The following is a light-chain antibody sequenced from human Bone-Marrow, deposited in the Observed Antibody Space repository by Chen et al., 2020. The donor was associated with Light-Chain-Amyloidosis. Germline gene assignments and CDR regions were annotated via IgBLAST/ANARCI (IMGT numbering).Light chain of an antibody. V-gene: IGKV1-39*01. J-gene: IGKJ4*01. Sequence: DIQMTQSPSSLAASVGDRVTISCRASQGISRYLNWYQQKPGDAPKLLIYAIFNLQSGVPSRFSGSGSGTDFTLTISSLQPEDFATYFCEQSYSTPTFGGGTKVEIK. CDR3: EQSYSTPT. CDR2: AIF. CDR1: QGISRY.